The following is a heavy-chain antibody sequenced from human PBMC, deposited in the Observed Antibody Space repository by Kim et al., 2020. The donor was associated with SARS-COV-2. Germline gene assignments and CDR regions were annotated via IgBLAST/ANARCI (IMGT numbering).Heavy chain of an antibody. D-gene: IGHD2-2*01. V-gene: IGHV3-30*04. CDR2: LSYDGSNE. CDR3: ARIGKYQDGNGY. Sequence: GGSLRLSCAASGFAFSSYAMHWVRQAPGKGLEWVAVLSYDGSNEYYADSVKGRFTISRDNSKDTLYLQMSSLRAEDTALYYCARIGKYQDGNGYWGQGTLVTVSS. CDR1: GFAFSSYA. J-gene: IGHJ4*02.